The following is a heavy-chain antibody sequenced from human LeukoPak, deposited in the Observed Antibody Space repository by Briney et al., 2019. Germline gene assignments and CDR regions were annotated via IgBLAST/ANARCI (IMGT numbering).Heavy chain of an antibody. Sequence: SVKVSCKASGYTFTSYGISWVRQAPGQGLEWMGRIIPILGIANYAQKFQGRVTITADKSTSTAYMELSSLRSEDTAVYYCASPYCGGDCQNWFDPWGQGTLVTVSS. J-gene: IGHJ5*02. V-gene: IGHV1-69*04. CDR2: IIPILGIA. CDR1: GYTFTSYG. D-gene: IGHD2-21*02. CDR3: ASPYCGGDCQNWFDP.